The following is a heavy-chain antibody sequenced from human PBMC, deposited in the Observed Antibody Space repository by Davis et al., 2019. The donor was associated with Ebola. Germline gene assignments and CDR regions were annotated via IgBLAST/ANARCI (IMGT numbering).Heavy chain of an antibody. CDR3: ARDLTGTRYYFDY. CDR2: IKQDGSEK. Sequence: PGRSLKISCAASGFTFSSYWMSWVRQAPEKGLEWVANIKQDGSEKYDVDSVKGRFTISRDNAKNSLYLQMNSLRAEDTAVYYCARDLTGTRYYFDYWGQGTLVTVSS. V-gene: IGHV3-7*01. D-gene: IGHD3-9*01. J-gene: IGHJ4*02. CDR1: GFTFSSYW.